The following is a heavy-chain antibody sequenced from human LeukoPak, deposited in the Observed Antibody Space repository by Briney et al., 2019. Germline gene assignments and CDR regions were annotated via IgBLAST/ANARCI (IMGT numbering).Heavy chain of an antibody. V-gene: IGHV3-23*01. CDR3: AKDCLDSLEYFQH. Sequence: GGSRRLSGPASGFTFSSYAMSWFRRAPGKGREGVSPFSASGTSTYFPDSVKGRFTISRDNSQNTLFLQMDRLRAEDTAVYYCAKDCLDSLEYFQHWGQGTLVTVSS. D-gene: IGHD2-15*01. CDR2: FSASGTST. CDR1: GFTFSSYA. J-gene: IGHJ1*01.